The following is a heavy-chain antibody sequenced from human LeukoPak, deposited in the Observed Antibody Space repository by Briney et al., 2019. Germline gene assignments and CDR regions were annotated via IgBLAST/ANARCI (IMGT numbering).Heavy chain of an antibody. Sequence: IPIFGITAYPQKFQGRVTITGDKSTSTAYMEFSSLRSEDTAVYYCASGRMTTETTYCFDPWGQGTLITVSS. CDR2: IPIFGIT. V-gene: IGHV1-69*17. CDR3: ASGRMTTETTYCFDP. D-gene: IGHD4-11*01. J-gene: IGHJ5*02.